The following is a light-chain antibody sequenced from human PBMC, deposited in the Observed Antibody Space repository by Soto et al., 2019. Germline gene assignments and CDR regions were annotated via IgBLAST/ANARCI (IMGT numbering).Light chain of an antibody. V-gene: IGKV3-15*01. CDR3: QQYNNWPPWT. CDR1: QSVSSN. J-gene: IGKJ1*01. Sequence: EIVMTQSPATLSVSPGERATLSCRASQSVSSNLAWYKQNPGKAPRPPIYGASTRATGIPARFNGSGSGTEFTLTISSLQSEDFAVYYCQQYNNWPPWTFGQGTKVEIK. CDR2: GAS.